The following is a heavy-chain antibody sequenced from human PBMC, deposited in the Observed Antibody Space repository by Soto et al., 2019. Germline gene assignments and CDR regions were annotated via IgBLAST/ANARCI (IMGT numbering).Heavy chain of an antibody. CDR3: ARKQAGYFYGIDY. J-gene: IGHJ4*02. Sequence: SETLSLTCTVSGGSITSGGYYWSWIRQHPGKGLEWLGYIYDSGSTFYNPSLKSRITLSVDTSKDQFSLKLSSVTVADTAVYFCARKQAGYFYGIDYWGQGTLVTVS. D-gene: IGHD3-10*01. V-gene: IGHV4-31*03. CDR1: GGSITSGGYY. CDR2: IYDSGST.